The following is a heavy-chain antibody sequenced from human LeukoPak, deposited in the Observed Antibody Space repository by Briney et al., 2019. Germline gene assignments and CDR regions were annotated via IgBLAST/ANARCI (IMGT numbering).Heavy chain of an antibody. CDR2: IKHDGSEK. CDR1: GFIFTNYF. J-gene: IGHJ4*02. Sequence: GGSLRLSCAASGFIFTNYFMSWVRQAPGKGLEWVASIKHDGSEKYYVDSVRGRFTISRDNTMNSLYLQMSSLRAEDTAVYYCATDRGWRTSGYYLYYFEYWGQGTMVTYSS. CDR3: ATDRGWRTSGYYLYYFEY. V-gene: IGHV3-7*01. D-gene: IGHD3-3*01.